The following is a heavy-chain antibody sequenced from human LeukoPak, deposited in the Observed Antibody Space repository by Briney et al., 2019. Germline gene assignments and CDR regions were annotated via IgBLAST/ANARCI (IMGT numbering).Heavy chain of an antibody. J-gene: IGHJ4*02. D-gene: IGHD5-18*01. CDR1: GGTFSSYA. V-gene: IGHV1-69*05. CDR2: IIPIFLTA. Sequence: ASVKVSCKDSGGTFSSYAISWVRQAPGKGLEWMGGIIPIFLTANYAKKFQSRVTITTDDSTSTPYMELSSLRSGDTAVYYCARGPTRGLPHFDYWGQGTLVTVSS. CDR3: ARGPTRGLPHFDY.